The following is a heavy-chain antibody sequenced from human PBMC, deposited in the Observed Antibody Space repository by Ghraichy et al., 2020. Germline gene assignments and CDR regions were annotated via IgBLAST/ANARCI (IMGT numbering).Heavy chain of an antibody. CDR1: GFTFSSYA. CDR3: AKSRCSTTSCPATD. V-gene: IGHV3-23*01. CDR2: INNGGAYT. Sequence: GGSLRLSCAASGFTFSSYAMSWVRQAPGKGLEWVSGINNGGAYTYYADSVKGRFTISRDNSMNTVYLQMNSLRADDTAIYYCAKSRCSTTSCPATDWGQGTLVTVSS. J-gene: IGHJ4*02. D-gene: IGHD2-2*01.